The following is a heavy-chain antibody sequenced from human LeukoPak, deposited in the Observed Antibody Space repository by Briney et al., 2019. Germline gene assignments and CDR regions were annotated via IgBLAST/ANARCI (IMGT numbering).Heavy chain of an antibody. D-gene: IGHD1-26*01. CDR1: GYTFTGYG. CDR2: ISAYNGNT. Sequence: RASVKVSCKASGYTFTGYGISWVRQAPGQGLEWMGWISAYNGNTNYAQKLQGRVTMTTDTSTSTAYMELRSLRSDDTAVYYCARSYRIVGATYFDYWGQGTLVTVSS. J-gene: IGHJ4*02. V-gene: IGHV1-18*01. CDR3: ARSYRIVGATYFDY.